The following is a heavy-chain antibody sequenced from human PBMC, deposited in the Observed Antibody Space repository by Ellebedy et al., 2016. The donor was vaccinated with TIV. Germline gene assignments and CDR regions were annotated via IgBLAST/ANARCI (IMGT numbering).Heavy chain of an antibody. CDR1: GGSISSSSYY. D-gene: IGHD1-26*01. CDR3: ARGIVFDY. Sequence: MPSETLSLTCTVSGGSISSSSYYWGWIRQPPGKGLEWIGYIYYSGSTNYNPSLKSRVTISVDTSKNQFSLKLSSVTAADTAVYYCARGIVFDYWGQGTLVTVSS. J-gene: IGHJ4*02. CDR2: IYYSGST. V-gene: IGHV4-61*05.